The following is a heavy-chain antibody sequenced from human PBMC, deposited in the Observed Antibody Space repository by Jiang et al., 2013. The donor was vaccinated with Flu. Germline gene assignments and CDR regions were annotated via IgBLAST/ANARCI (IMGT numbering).Heavy chain of an antibody. CDR3: AREAEQWLVLGSYYFDY. Sequence: SQTLSLTCAISGDSVSSNSAAWNWIRQSPSRGLEWLGRTYYRSKWYNDYAVSVKGRITINPDTSKNQFSLQLNSVTPEDTAVYYCAREAEQWLVLGSYYFDYWGQGTLVTVSS. V-gene: IGHV6-1*01. D-gene: IGHD6-19*01. CDR1: GDSVSSNSAA. J-gene: IGHJ4*02. CDR2: TYYRSKWYN.